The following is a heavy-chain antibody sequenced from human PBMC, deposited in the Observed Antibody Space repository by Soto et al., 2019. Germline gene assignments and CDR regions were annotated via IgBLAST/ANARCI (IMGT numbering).Heavy chain of an antibody. CDR2: LHINGVT. J-gene: IGHJ1*01. V-gene: IGHV4-4*07. CDR1: GTYISEFS. D-gene: IGHD1-7*01. CDR3: ARETGENWTYEAH. Sequence: QVQQQESGPGLVKPSDTLSLICSVSGTYISEFSWSWIRQPAGKGLEWIGRLHINGVTQYNPSFKTRVTMSIDTSRIHFSLNLQSATAADTAVYYCARETGENWTYEAHWGQGTLVTVSS.